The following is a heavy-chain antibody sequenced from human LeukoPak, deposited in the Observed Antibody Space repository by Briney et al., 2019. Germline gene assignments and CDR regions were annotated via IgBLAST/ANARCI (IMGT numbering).Heavy chain of an antibody. CDR2: INHSGST. J-gene: IGHJ4*02. D-gene: IGHD4-11*01. Sequence: PSETLSLTCAVYGGSFSGYYWSWIRQPPGKGLEWIGEINHSGSTNYNPSLKSRVTISVDTSKNQFSLKLSSVTAADTAVYHCASTVNFDYWGQGTLVTVSS. CDR3: ASTVNFDY. CDR1: GGSFSGYY. V-gene: IGHV4-34*01.